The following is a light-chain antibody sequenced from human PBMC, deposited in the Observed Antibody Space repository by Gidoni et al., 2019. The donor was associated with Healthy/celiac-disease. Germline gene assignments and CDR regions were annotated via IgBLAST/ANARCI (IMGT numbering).Light chain of an antibody. CDR2: AAS. V-gene: IGKV1-39*01. Sequence: DIKMTQSPTSLSASVGDRFTITCRASKSISSCLNWYQQKPGKAPKLLLYAASSLQSGVPSRFCSGGSSTDVTLTIISLQPDDFATYHCQQSYSTPPFTFGPGTKVDIK. J-gene: IGKJ3*01. CDR3: QQSYSTPPFT. CDR1: KSISSC.